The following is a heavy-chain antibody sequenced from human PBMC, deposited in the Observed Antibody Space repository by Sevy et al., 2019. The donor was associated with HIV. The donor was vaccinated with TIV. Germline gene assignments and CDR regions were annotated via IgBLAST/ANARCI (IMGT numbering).Heavy chain of an antibody. CDR2: IYYSGTT. CDR1: GGSISSGGYY. CDR3: ARWHDFWSGYYTGYYYGMDV. Sequence: SETLSLTCTVSGGSISSGGYYWTWMRQHPGKGLEWIGYIYYSGTTYYNPSLKSRVTISVDTSKNQFSLKLSSVTAADTAVYYCARWHDFWSGYYTGYYYGMDVWGQGTTVTVSS. D-gene: IGHD3-3*01. V-gene: IGHV4-31*03. J-gene: IGHJ6*02.